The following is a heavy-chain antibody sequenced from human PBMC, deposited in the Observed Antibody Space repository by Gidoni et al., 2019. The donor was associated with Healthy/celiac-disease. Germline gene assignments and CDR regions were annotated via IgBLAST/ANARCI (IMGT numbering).Heavy chain of an antibody. J-gene: IGHJ6*03. CDR3: ATTPLPAGTTAYYMDV. D-gene: IGHD1-7*01. Sequence: EVQLVQSGAEVKKPGESLRISCKGSGYSFTSYWISWVRQMPGKGLEWMGRIDPSDAYTNYSPSFQGHVTISADKSISTAYLQWSSLKAADTAMYYCATTPLPAGTTAYYMDVWGKGTTVTVSS. CDR2: IDPSDAYT. CDR1: GYSFTSYW. V-gene: IGHV5-10-1*03.